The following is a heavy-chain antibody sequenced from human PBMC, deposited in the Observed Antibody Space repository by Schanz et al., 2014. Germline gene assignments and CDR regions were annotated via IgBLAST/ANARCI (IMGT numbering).Heavy chain of an antibody. CDR1: GYTFSDYG. V-gene: IGHV1-18*01. D-gene: IGHD2-2*01. J-gene: IGHJ3*02. CDR2: ISPYTGNT. CDR3: ARGTMPGTFDI. Sequence: VQLVQSGAEVKKPGASVKVSCKTSGYTFSDYGITWVRQAPGQGLEWVGWISPYTGNTHYFDKMEGRVTMTTDTSTSTAYMELSSLRYEDTALYYCARGTMPGTFDIWGQGTMVTVSS.